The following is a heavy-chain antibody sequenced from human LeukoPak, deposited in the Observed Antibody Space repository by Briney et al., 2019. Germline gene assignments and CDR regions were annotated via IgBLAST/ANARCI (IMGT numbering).Heavy chain of an antibody. CDR2: INPNSGGT. CDR3: ARDSLRFGVWELLSH. J-gene: IGHJ4*02. D-gene: IGHD1-26*01. Sequence: ASVKVSCKASGYTFTGYYMHWVRQAPGQGLEWMGWINPNSGGTNYAQKFQGWVTMTRDTSISTAYMELSRLRSDDTAVYYCARDSLRFGVWELLSHWGQGTLVTVSS. V-gene: IGHV1-2*04. CDR1: GYTFTGYY.